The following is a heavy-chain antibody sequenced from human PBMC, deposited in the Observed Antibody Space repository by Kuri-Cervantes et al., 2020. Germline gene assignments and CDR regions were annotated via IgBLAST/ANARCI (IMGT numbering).Heavy chain of an antibody. J-gene: IGHJ4*02. Sequence: GGSLRLSCAASGFTFSSYWMSWVRQAPGKGLEWVAVIWYDGSNKYYADSVKGRFTISRDNSKNTLYLQMNSLRAEDTAVYYCAHEKLGIFDYWGQGTLVTVSS. CDR1: GFTFSSYW. V-gene: IGHV3-33*08. CDR2: IWYDGSNK. CDR3: AHEKLGIFDY. D-gene: IGHD7-27*01.